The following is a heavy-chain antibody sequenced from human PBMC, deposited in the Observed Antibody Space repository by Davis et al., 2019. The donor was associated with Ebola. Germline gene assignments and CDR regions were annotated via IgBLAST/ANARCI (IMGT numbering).Heavy chain of an antibody. CDR2: IKPDGSEK. J-gene: IGHJ4*02. Sequence: GGSLRLSCAASGFTFSSYGMHWVRQAPGKGLEWVANIKPDGSEKYYVDSVKSRFTISRDNGQNSLYLQMNSLRDEDTAVYYCARDRRDGYNPFDYWGQGTLVTVSS. V-gene: IGHV3-7*01. CDR3: ARDRRDGYNPFDY. D-gene: IGHD5-24*01. CDR1: GFTFSSYG.